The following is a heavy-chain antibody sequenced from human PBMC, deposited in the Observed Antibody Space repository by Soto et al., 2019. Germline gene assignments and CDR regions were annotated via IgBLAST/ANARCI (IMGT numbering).Heavy chain of an antibody. Sequence: SETLSLTCAVSGVSIHNSHSFWGWIRQPPGKGLEFIGSMYYSGGANYNPSLKCRVTISLDTSKNQFSLTVNSVTAADTAIYYCGRVVEGATRHTDFDSWGQGTLVTVSS. CDR1: GVSIHNSHSF. CDR2: MYYSGGA. CDR3: GRVVEGATRHTDFDS. D-gene: IGHD2-15*01. J-gene: IGHJ5*01. V-gene: IGHV4-39*01.